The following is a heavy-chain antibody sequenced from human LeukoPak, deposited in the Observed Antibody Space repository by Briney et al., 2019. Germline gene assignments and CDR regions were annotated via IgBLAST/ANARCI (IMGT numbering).Heavy chain of an antibody. CDR2: IYTSGST. CDR1: GGSITSSSYY. Sequence: SETLSLTCSVSGGSITSSSYYWSWIRQPAGKGLEWIGRIYTSGSTNYNPSLKSRVTISVDTSKNQFSLKLSSVTAADTAVYYCARGPAAMGVDYWGQGTLVTVSS. V-gene: IGHV4-61*02. CDR3: ARGPAAMGVDY. J-gene: IGHJ4*02. D-gene: IGHD2-2*01.